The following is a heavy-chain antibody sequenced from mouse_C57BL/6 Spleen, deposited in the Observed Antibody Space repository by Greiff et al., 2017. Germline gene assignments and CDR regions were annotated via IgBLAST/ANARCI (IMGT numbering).Heavy chain of an antibody. V-gene: IGHV1-9*01. D-gene: IGHD2-2*01. CDR1: GYTFTGYW. J-gene: IGHJ3*01. Sequence: QVQLQQSGAELMKPGASVKLSCKATGYTFTGYWIEWVKQRPGHGLEWIGEILPGSGSTNYNEKFKGKATFTADTSSNTAYMQLSSLTTEDSAIYYCARTGSSIYYGYDVAYWGQGTLVTVSA. CDR3: ARTGSSIYYGYDVAY. CDR2: ILPGSGST.